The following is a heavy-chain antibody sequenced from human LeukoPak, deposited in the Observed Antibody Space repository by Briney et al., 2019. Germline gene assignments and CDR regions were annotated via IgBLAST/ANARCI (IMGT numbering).Heavy chain of an antibody. CDR2: IYYSGST. Sequence: SETLSLTCTVSGGSISSSSYYWGWIRQPPGKGLEWIGSIYYSGSTYYNPSLKSRVTISVDTSKNQFSLELSSVTAADTAVYYCARDRFVVVPAAMLRPWGGFDYWGQGTLVTVSS. D-gene: IGHD2-2*01. CDR3: ARDRFVVVPAAMLRPWGGFDY. V-gene: IGHV4-39*07. CDR1: GGSISSSSYY. J-gene: IGHJ4*02.